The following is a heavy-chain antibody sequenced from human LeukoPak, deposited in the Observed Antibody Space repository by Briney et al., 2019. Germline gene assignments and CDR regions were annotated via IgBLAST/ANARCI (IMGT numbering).Heavy chain of an antibody. CDR2: MNPNSGNT. V-gene: IGHV1-8*01. J-gene: IGHJ4*02. CDR1: GYTFTTYD. Sequence: ASVKVSCKASGYTFTTYDINWVRQATGQGLEWMGWMNPNSGNTAYAQKFQGRVTMTRNTSISTAFMELSGLRSEDTAVYFCARRNTAMVAGLDYWGQGSLVTVS. D-gene: IGHD5-18*01. CDR3: ARRNTAMVAGLDY.